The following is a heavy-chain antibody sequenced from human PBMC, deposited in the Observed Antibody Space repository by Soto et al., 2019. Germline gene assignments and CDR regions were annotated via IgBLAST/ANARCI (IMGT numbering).Heavy chain of an antibody. D-gene: IGHD6-13*01. CDR2: ISGSGGST. Sequence: EVQLLESGGGLVQPGGSLRLSCAASGFTFSNYAVTWVRQAPGKGLEWVSTISGSGGSTYYADSVKGRFTIPRDNYKNTLYLQMNSLRAEDTAVYYCAKDQGSSWYEIDYWGQGTLVTVSS. V-gene: IGHV3-23*01. CDR1: GFTFSNYA. J-gene: IGHJ4*02. CDR3: AKDQGSSWYEIDY.